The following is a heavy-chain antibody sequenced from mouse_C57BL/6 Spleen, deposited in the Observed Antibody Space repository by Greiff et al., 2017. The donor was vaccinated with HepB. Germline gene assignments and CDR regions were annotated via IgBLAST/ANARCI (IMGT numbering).Heavy chain of an antibody. D-gene: IGHD2-3*01. Sequence: EVKLVESGGGLVKPGGSLKLSCAASGFTFSSYAMSWVRQTPEKRLEWVATISDGGSYTYYPDNVKGRFTISRDNAKNNLYLQMSHLKSEDTAMYYCARDYDGYSPYAYWGQGTLVTVSA. CDR3: ARDYDGYSPYAY. CDR1: GFTFSSYA. J-gene: IGHJ3*01. V-gene: IGHV5-4*01. CDR2: ISDGGSYT.